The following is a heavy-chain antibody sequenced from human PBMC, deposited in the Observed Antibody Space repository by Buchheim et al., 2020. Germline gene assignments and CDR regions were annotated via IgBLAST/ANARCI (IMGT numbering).Heavy chain of an antibody. CDR1: GYSFSNRW. Sequence: EVQLVQSGAEVKKPGESLKISCKGFGYSFSNRWIGWARQMPGKGLEWMGIIYPDDSDTKYSPSFQGQVTISVDKSVNPTYLQWSSLKASDSAMYYCARHGLPTRFWGQGTL. CDR2: IYPDDSDT. J-gene: IGHJ4*02. V-gene: IGHV5-51*01. CDR3: ARHGLPTRF.